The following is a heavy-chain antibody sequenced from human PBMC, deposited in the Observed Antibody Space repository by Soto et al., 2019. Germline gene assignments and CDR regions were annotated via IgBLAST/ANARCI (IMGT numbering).Heavy chain of an antibody. CDR2: IKRDGTVT. CDR3: SRDLSPPGEFFYDAFDV. V-gene: IGHV3-7*04. D-gene: IGHD2-21*01. Sequence: EVQLVESGGGLVQPGESLRLSCAASGFTFSAFWMTWLRQAPGKGLEWVANIKRDGTVTHYGDSVEGRCTLSRDNDQSSLFLPLNSLRPEDTAMYYCSRDLSPPGEFFYDAFDVWGQGTFVTVSS. J-gene: IGHJ3*01. CDR1: GFTFSAFW.